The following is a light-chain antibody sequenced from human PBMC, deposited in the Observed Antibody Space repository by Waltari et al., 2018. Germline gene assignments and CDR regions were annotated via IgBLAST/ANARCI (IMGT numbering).Light chain of an antibody. J-gene: IGLJ2*01. V-gene: IGLV1-40*01. Sequence: QSVLTQPPSVSGAPGQRVTISCTGSSSNIGSPYNVHWYQQVPGRAPKLFIYDDSHRPSGVPDRFSGSKSGTSASLAITGLQAEDEAEYFCQSYDSGLNGLFFGGGTKVTVL. CDR2: DDS. CDR1: SSNIGSPYN. CDR3: QSYDSGLNGLF.